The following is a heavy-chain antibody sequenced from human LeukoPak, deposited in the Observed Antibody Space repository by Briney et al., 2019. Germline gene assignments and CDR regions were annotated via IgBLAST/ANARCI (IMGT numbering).Heavy chain of an antibody. CDR1: GYTFTNYG. CDR3: ARSLYYDSSGYHLY. V-gene: IGHV1-18*01. Sequence: ASVKASCKASGYTFTNYGITWVRQAPGQGLEWMGWISAYNGNINYAQNLQGRVTMTTDTSTSTAYMELRSLRSDDTAMYYCARSLYYDSSGYHLYWGQGTLVTVSS. D-gene: IGHD3-22*01. J-gene: IGHJ1*01. CDR2: ISAYNGNI.